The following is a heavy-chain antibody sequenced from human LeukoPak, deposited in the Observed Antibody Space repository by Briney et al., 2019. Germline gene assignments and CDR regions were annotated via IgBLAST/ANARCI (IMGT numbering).Heavy chain of an antibody. CDR2: ISNNGGST. Sequence: PGGSLRLSCSASGFTFSSYSMHWVRQAPGKGLEYVSTISNNGGSTYYADSVKGRFTISRDNSENTLYLQMSSLRAEDTAVYYCVKDLTYYYDSNGYYYLDNWGQGALVTVSS. J-gene: IGHJ4*02. V-gene: IGHV3-64D*06. D-gene: IGHD3-22*01. CDR3: VKDLTYYYDSNGYYYLDN. CDR1: GFTFSSYS.